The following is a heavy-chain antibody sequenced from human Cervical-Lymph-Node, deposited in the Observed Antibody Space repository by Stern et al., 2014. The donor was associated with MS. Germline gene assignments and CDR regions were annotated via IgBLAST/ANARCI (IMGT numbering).Heavy chain of an antibody. CDR2: IYPGASDT. CDR3: ARDYGDYAFDY. J-gene: IGHJ4*02. CDR1: GYSFTANW. Sequence: EVQLVQSGAEVKKPGESLKISCKGSGYSFTANWIARVRQMPGKGLEWMVIIYPGASDTRYIPSFQAQFTIAADKSISTAYLQWSSLKASDTAMYYCARDYGDYAFDYWGQGTLVTVSS. D-gene: IGHD4-17*01. V-gene: IGHV5-51*01.